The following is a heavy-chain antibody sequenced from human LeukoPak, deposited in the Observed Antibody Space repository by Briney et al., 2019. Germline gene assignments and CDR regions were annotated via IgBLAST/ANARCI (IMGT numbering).Heavy chain of an antibody. CDR3: ARDLGGWYDL. CDR1: GFTFSSYI. CDR2: ISSSSSYI. Sequence: GGSLRLSCAASGFTFSSYIMTWVRQAPGKGLEWVSSISSSSSYIYYADSVKGRFTISRDNAKNSLYLQMNSLRAEDTAVYYCARDLGGWYDLGGQGTLVTVSS. D-gene: IGHD2-15*01. V-gene: IGHV3-21*01. J-gene: IGHJ5*02.